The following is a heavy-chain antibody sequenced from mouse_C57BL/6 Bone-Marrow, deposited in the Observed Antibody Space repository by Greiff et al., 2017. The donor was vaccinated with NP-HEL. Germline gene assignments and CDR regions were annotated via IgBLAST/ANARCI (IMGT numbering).Heavy chain of an antibody. Sequence: VQLQQSGAELVRPGASVKLSCTASGFNIKDDYMHWVKQRPEQGLEWIGWIDPENGDTEYASKFQGKATITAETSSNTAYLQLSSLTSEDTAVYYCTTYDYDYWGQGTTLTVSS. CDR1: GFNIKDDY. D-gene: IGHD2-4*01. CDR2: IDPENGDT. CDR3: TTYDYDY. V-gene: IGHV14-4*01. J-gene: IGHJ2*01.